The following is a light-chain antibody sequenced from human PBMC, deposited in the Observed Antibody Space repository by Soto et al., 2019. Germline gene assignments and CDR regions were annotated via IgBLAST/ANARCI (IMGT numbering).Light chain of an antibody. CDR1: SSDVGGYNY. J-gene: IGLJ3*02. CDR2: DVS. V-gene: IGLV2-14*01. Sequence: QSALTQPASVSGSPGQSITISCTGTSSDVGGYNYVSWHQQHPGKAPKLIIYDVSNRPSGVSDRFSGSKSGNTASLTISGLQAEDEADYYCSSYTTSSTRVFGGGTKLTVL. CDR3: SSYTTSSTRV.